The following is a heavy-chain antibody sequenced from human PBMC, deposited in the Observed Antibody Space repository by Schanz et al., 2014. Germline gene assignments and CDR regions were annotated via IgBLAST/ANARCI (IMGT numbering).Heavy chain of an antibody. V-gene: IGHV3-23*04. CDR1: GFTFSSYV. Sequence: EVQLVESGGDLVQPGGSLRLSCAASGFTFSSYVMNWVPQAPGRGLEWVSFISASGDSTSYADSVKGRFTISRDNSKNTLYLQMNSLRDEDTAMYYCARRVPYSFGLDVWGQGATVTVSS. D-gene: IGHD1-1*01. J-gene: IGHJ6*02. CDR2: ISASGDST. CDR3: ARRVPYSFGLDV.